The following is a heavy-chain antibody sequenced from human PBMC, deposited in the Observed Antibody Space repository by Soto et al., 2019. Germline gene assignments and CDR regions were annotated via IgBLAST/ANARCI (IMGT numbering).Heavy chain of an antibody. CDR1: GGSISSYY. J-gene: IGHJ5*02. D-gene: IGHD2-15*01. CDR3: ASSSIGYCSGGSCYSIGWFDP. V-gene: IGHV4-59*08. CDR2: IYYSGST. Sequence: QVQLQESGPGLVKPSETLSLTCTVSGGSISSYYWSWIRQPPGKGLEWIGYIYYSGSTNYNPSLKSRVTISVDTSKNQCSLKLSSVTAADTAVYYCASSSIGYCSGGSCYSIGWFDPWGQGTLVTVSS.